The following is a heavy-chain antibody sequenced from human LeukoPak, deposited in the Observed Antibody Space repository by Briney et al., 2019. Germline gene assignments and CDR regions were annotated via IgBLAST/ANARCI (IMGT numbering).Heavy chain of an antibody. CDR3: TRITPTYYDILTGYSGY. V-gene: IGHV3-49*03. Sequence: PGGSLRLSCTASGFTSGDYAMSWFRQAPGKGLEWVGFIRSKAYGGTTEYAASVKGRFTISRDDSKSIAYLQMNSLKTEDTAVYYCTRITPTYYDILTGYSGYWGQGTLVTVSS. CDR2: IRSKAYGGTT. CDR1: GFTSGDYA. D-gene: IGHD3-9*01. J-gene: IGHJ4*02.